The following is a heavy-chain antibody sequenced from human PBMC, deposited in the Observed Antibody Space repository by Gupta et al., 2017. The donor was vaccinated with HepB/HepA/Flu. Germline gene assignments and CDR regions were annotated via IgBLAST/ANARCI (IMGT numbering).Heavy chain of an antibody. D-gene: IGHD2/OR15-2a*01. J-gene: IGHJ3*02. Sequence: EVQLVESGGGLVQPGGSLRPSCAASGFTFSSHWMNWGRQAPGKGLEWVANIKQDGSEKKYVDSVRGRFTISRDNAKDSLYLQMDSLRAEDTAVYYCARGSGSTTRALDIWGQGTMVTVSS. V-gene: IGHV3-7*01. CDR2: IKQDGSEK. CDR1: GFTFSSHW. CDR3: ARGSGSTTRALDI.